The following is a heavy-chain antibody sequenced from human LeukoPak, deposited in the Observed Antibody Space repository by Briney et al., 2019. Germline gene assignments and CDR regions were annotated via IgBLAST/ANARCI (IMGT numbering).Heavy chain of an antibody. Sequence: GASVKVSCKASGYTFTSYDINWVRQATGQGLEWRGWMSPSSSNTGYVQKFQGRVSMTWDTSISTAYMELTNLKSEDTAVYYCARGITAGFDYLGQGTLVTVSS. D-gene: IGHD6-13*01. CDR3: ARGITAGFDY. CDR1: GYTFTSYD. V-gene: IGHV1-8*01. J-gene: IGHJ4*02. CDR2: MSPSSSNT.